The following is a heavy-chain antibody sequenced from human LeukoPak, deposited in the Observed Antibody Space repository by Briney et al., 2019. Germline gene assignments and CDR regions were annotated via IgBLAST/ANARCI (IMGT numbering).Heavy chain of an antibody. Sequence: ASVTVSCKASGYTFTNYAMNWVRQAPGQGLEWMGWINTNTGNLTYAQGFTGRFVFSLDTSVSTAYLQISSLKAEDTAVYYCARDRLGFGELDGFGYWGQGTLVTVSS. J-gene: IGHJ4*02. CDR3: ARDRLGFGELDGFGY. CDR1: GYTFTNYA. CDR2: INTNTGNL. V-gene: IGHV7-4-1*02. D-gene: IGHD3-10*01.